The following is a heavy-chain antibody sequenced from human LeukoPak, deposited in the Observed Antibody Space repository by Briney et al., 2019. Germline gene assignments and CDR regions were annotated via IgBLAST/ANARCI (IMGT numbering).Heavy chain of an antibody. CDR2: INPNSGGT. J-gene: IGHJ6*03. Sequence: ASVKVSCKASGYTFTGYYMHWVRQAPGQGLEWVGWINPNSGGTNYAQKFQGRVTMTRDTSTSTAYMELSRLRSDDTAVYYCARGAYSSSSHYYYYYYMDVWGKGTTVTVSS. D-gene: IGHD6-6*01. V-gene: IGHV1-2*02. CDR1: GYTFTGYY. CDR3: ARGAYSSSSHYYYYYYMDV.